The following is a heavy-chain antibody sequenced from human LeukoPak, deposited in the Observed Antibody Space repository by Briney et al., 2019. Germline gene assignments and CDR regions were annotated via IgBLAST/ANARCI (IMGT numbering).Heavy chain of an antibody. J-gene: IGHJ4*02. Sequence: GGSPRLSCAASGFTFSSYVMSGVRQAQGKGLEWVSAISGSGDSPYYADSVKGRFTISRDNSKNPLYLQMNSLRAEDTAVYYCAKSELIAVAGTFHYWGQGTLVTVSS. CDR3: AKSELIAVAGTFHY. CDR1: GFTFSSYV. V-gene: IGHV3-23*01. CDR2: ISGSGDSP. D-gene: IGHD6-19*01.